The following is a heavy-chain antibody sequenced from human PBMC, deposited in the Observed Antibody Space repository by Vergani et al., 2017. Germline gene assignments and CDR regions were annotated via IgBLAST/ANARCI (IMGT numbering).Heavy chain of an antibody. CDR3: AGDLGSPPPLERRPNYYYYMDV. J-gene: IGHJ6*03. D-gene: IGHD1-1*01. CDR1: GGSISSSNW. CDR2: IYHSGST. Sequence: QVQLQESGPGLVKPSGTLSLTCAVSGGSISSSNWWSWVRQPPGKGLEWIGDIYHSGSTNYNPSLKSRGTISVDKSKNQFSLKLSSVTAADTAVYYCAGDLGSPPPLERRPNYYYYMDVGGKGTTVTVSS. V-gene: IGHV4-4*02.